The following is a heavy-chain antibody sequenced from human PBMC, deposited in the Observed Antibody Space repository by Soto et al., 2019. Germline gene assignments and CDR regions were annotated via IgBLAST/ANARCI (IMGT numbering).Heavy chain of an antibody. CDR2: IDPSDSQT. CDR1: GYIFAGYW. V-gene: IGHV5-10-1*01. Sequence: GESLKISCNGSGYIFAGYWITWVRQKPGKGLEWMGRIDPSDSQTYYSPSFRGHVTISVTKSITTVFLQWSSLRASDTAMYYCARQIYDSDTGPNFQYYFDSWGQGTPVTVS. J-gene: IGHJ4*02. D-gene: IGHD3-22*01. CDR3: ARQIYDSDTGPNFQYYFDS.